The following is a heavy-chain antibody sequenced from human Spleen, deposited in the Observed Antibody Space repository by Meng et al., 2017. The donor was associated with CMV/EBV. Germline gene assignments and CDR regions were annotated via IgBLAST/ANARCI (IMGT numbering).Heavy chain of an antibody. Sequence: GESLKISCAASGFTFSTYAMNWVRQAPGKGLEWVSVVYSGGTSANHADSVKGRFTVSRDNSRNTVYLQMNSLRVEDTAVYYCAKFPFDYYYYYGMDVWGQGTTVTVSS. CDR2: VYSGGTSA. CDR1: GFTFSTYA. CDR3: AKFPFDYYYYYGMDV. J-gene: IGHJ6*02. V-gene: IGHV3-23*03. D-gene: IGHD2/OR15-2a*01.